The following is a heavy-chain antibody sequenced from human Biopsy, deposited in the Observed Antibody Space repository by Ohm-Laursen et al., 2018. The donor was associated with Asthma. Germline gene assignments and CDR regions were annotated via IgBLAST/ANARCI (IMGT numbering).Heavy chain of an antibody. Sequence: GSLRLSCAASGFTFGDYWMSWVRQAPGKGLEWVSSITSSSSYVFYADSVKGRFTISRDNPRNSLYLQMNSLRAEDTAVYYCARDAPTGGYIDYWGLGTLVTVSS. CDR1: GFTFGDYW. CDR3: ARDAPTGGYIDY. D-gene: IGHD7-27*01. J-gene: IGHJ4*02. CDR2: ITSSSSYV. V-gene: IGHV3-21*01.